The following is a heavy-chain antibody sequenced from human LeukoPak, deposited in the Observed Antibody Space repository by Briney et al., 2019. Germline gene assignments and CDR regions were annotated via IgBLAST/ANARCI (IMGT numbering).Heavy chain of an antibody. CDR1: GFTFSAYA. CDR2: ISNNGGSS. V-gene: IGHV3-64D*09. D-gene: IGHD1-1*01. CDR3: VKITSVTGGDC. Sequence: GGSLRLSCSASGFTFSAYAMYWVRQAPGKGLEYVSGISNNGGSSFYADSVKGRFTISRDNSKNTLYLQMSSLKAEDTAVYYCVKITSVTGGDCWGQGTRLTVSS. J-gene: IGHJ4*02.